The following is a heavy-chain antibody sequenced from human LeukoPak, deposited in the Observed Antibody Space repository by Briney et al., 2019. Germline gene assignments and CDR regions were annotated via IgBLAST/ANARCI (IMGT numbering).Heavy chain of an antibody. CDR2: INPNSGGT. CDR3: AREDGTNAFDI. D-gene: IGHD1/OR15-1a*01. J-gene: IGHJ3*02. Sequence: ASVKVSCKASGYTFTGYYMHWVRQAPGQGLEWMGRINPNSGGTNYAQKFQGRVTMTRDTSTSTVYMELSSLRSEDTAVYYCAREDGTNAFDIWGQGTMVTVSS. V-gene: IGHV1-2*06. CDR1: GYTFTGYY.